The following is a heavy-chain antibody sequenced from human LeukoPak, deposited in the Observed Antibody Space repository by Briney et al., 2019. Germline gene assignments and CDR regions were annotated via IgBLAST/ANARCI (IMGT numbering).Heavy chain of an antibody. CDR3: GRGPFYYDID. J-gene: IGHJ4*02. CDR2: IIPIFGTA. Sequence: ASVKVSCKASGGTFSSYAISWVRQAPGQGLEWMGGIIPIFGTANYAQKFQGRVTITTDESTSTAYMELSSLRSEDTAVYYCGRGPFYYDIDWGQGTLITVSS. CDR1: GGTFSSYA. D-gene: IGHD3-22*01. V-gene: IGHV1-69*05.